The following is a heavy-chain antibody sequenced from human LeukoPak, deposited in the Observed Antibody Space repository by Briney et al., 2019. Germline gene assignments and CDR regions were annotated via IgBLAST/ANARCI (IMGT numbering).Heavy chain of an antibody. J-gene: IGHJ6*02. D-gene: IGHD2-2*01. CDR2: INHSGST. V-gene: IGHV4-34*01. CDR3: ARGLWYCSSTSCYSVRDYYYYGMDV. Sequence: SETLSLTCAVYGGSFSGYYWSWIRQPPGKGLEWIGDINHSGSTNYNPSLKRRVTISVDTSKNQFSLKLSSVAAADTAVYYCARGLWYCSSTSCYSVRDYYYYGMDVWGQGTTVTVSS. CDR1: GGSFSGYY.